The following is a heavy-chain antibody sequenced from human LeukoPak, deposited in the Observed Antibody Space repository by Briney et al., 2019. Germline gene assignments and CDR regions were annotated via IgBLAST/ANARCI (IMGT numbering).Heavy chain of an antibody. CDR3: ARDTGSWELEY. Sequence: ASVKVSCRASGYTFTSYDINWVRQATGQGLEWMGWMNPNSGGTNYAQKFQGRVTMTRDTSISTAYMELSRLRSDDTAVYYCARDTGSWELEYWGQGTLVTVSS. CDR2: MNPNSGGT. D-gene: IGHD1-26*01. J-gene: IGHJ4*02. CDR1: GYTFTSYD. V-gene: IGHV1-2*02.